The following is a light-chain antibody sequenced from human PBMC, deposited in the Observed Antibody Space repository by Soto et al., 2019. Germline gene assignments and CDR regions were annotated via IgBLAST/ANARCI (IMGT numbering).Light chain of an antibody. CDR3: CSYAGSNTAV. CDR2: EGS. J-gene: IGLJ7*01. V-gene: IGLV2-23*01. Sequence: QPVLTQPASVSGSPGQSITISCTGTSSDVGSYNLVSWYQQQPGKAPKLMIYEGSKRPSGVSNRFSGSKSGNTASLTISGLQAEDGADYYCCSYAGSNTAVFGGGTQLTVL. CDR1: SSDVGSYNL.